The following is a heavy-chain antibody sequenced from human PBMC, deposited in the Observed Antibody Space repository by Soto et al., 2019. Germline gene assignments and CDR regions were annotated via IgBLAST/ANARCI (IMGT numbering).Heavy chain of an antibody. CDR3: ARSLTEGYCTITGCYTRPLYGMDV. J-gene: IGHJ6*02. CDR2: INPNSGGT. D-gene: IGHD2-2*02. CDR1: GYTFSGYY. V-gene: IGHV1-2*02. Sequence: ASVKVSCKASGYTFSGYYIHWPRQAPGQGLEWMGWINPNSGGTNYAQKFQGRVTVTRDTPTSTAYMELSRLTSDDTAVYYCARSLTEGYCTITGCYTRPLYGMDVWGHGTTVTVSS.